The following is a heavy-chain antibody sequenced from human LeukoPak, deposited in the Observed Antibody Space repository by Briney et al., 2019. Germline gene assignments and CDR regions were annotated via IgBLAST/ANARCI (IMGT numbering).Heavy chain of an antibody. Sequence: SVKVSCKASGGTFSSYAISWVRQAPGQGLEWMGRISPILGIANYAQKFQGRVTITADKSTSTAYMELSSLRSEDTAVYYCARVLSMVRGVTPYGMDVWGQGTTVTVSS. CDR3: ARVLSMVRGVTPYGMDV. CDR2: ISPILGIA. CDR1: GGTFSSYA. V-gene: IGHV1-69*04. J-gene: IGHJ6*02. D-gene: IGHD3-10*01.